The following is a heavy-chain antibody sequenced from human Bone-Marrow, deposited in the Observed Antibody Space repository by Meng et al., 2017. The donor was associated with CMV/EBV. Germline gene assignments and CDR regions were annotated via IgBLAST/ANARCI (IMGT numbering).Heavy chain of an antibody. J-gene: IGHJ6*02. V-gene: IGHV3-53*01. CDR3: AKDSPIGGIAVAGDYYYGMDV. CDR1: GFTVSSNY. D-gene: IGHD6-19*01. CDR2: IYSGGST. Sequence: GGSLRLSCAASGFTVSSNYMSWVRQAPGKGLEWVSVIYSGGSTYYADSVKGRFTISRDNSKNTLYLQMNSLRAEDTAVYYCAKDSPIGGIAVAGDYYYGMDVWGQGTTVTVSS.